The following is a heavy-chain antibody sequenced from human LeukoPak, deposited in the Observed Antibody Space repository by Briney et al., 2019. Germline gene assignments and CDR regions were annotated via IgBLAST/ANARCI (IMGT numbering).Heavy chain of an antibody. CDR3: AKSGYVYY. CDR1: GFTFSSYA. Sequence: TGGSLRLSCVVSGFTFSSYAMSWVRQAPGKGLEWVSTISGSGGSTFYADSVKGRFTISRDNSKNTLYLQMNSLRAEDTAVYYCAKSGYVYYWGQGTLVTVSS. J-gene: IGHJ4*02. V-gene: IGHV3-23*01. CDR2: ISGSGGST. D-gene: IGHD5-12*01.